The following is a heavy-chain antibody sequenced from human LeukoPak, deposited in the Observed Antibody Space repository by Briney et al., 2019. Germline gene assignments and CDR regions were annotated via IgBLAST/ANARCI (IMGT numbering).Heavy chain of an antibody. CDR2: IRNKAESGTT. CDR3: TWGYGSGPVY. V-gene: IGHV3-49*04. Sequence: GGSLRLSCTASGDTFGDCPTSWVRRAPGKGLEGVGSIRNKAESGTTEYAASVKGRLTISRDDSKSIAYLQMNSLKTEDTAVYFCTWGYGSGPVYWGQGTLVTVSS. D-gene: IGHD3-10*01. CDR1: GDTFGDCP. J-gene: IGHJ4*02.